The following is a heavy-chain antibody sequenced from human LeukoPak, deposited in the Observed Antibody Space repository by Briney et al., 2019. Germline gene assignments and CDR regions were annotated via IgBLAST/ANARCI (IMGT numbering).Heavy chain of an antibody. CDR1: GFTFSSYA. J-gene: IGHJ4*02. CDR3: AKERSSGWWGDFDY. CDR2: ISGWGGST. D-gene: IGHD6-19*01. V-gene: IGHV3-23*01. Sequence: PGGSLRLSCAASGFTFSSYAMRWVRQAPGKGLEWVSAISGWGGSTYYADSVKGRCTISSDNSKNTLYLEMNSLRAEDTAVYYCAKERSSGWWGDFDYWGQGTLVTVSS.